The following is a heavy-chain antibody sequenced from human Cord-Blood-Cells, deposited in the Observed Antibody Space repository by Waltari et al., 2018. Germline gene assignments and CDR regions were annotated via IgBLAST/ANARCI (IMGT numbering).Heavy chain of an antibody. V-gene: IGHV1-69*01. CDR2: MIPIFGTA. J-gene: IGHJ5*02. CDR3: VGFMTTVTTSWFDP. D-gene: IGHD4-4*01. CDR1: GGTFSSHA. Sequence: QVQLVQSGAEVKKPGFSVKVSCKASGGTFSSHAISGVRKAPGQGLEWMGGMIPIFGTANYAQKFQGRVTITADESTSTAYMELNSLRSEDTAVYYCVGFMTTVTTSWFDPWGQGTLVTVSS.